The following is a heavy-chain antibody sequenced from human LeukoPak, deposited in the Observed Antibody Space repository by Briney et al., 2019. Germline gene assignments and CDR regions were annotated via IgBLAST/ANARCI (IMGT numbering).Heavy chain of an antibody. CDR3: ARGYCSSTSFPNDY. Sequence: ASVKVSCKASGYTFTSYGISWVRQAPGQGLEWMGWISAYNGNTNYAQKLQGRVTMTTHTYTSTAYKELRSLRSDDTAVYYCARGYCSSTSFPNDYWGEGTLVGVPP. V-gene: IGHV1-18*01. J-gene: IGHJ4*02. D-gene: IGHD2-2*01. CDR2: ISAYNGNT. CDR1: GYTFTSYG.